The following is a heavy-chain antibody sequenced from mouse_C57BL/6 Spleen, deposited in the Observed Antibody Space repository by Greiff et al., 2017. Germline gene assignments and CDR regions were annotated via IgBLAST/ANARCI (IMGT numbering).Heavy chain of an antibody. D-gene: IGHD2-4*01. CDR1: GYTFTSYW. CDR3: ARRGIYYENDEAWFAY. J-gene: IGHJ3*01. CDR2: IYPSNGGT. V-gene: IGHV1-53*01. Sequence: QVHVKQPGTELVKPGASVKLSCKASGYTFTSYWMHWVKQRPGQGLAWIGNIYPSNGGTNYNEKFKSKATLTVDKSSSTAYMQLSSLTSEDSAVYYCARRGIYYENDEAWFAYWGQGTLVTVSA.